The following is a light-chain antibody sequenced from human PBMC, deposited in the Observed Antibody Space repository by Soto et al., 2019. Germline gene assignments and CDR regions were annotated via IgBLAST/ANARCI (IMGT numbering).Light chain of an antibody. CDR2: AAS. Sequence: DIQMTQSPSSLSESAGDRVTITCRASQGISTYLNWYQQKPGKAPKLPIYAASSLQSGVPSRFSGSGSETDFTLTISSLQPEDFATYSCQQSYSTTWTFGQGTKVDI. CDR3: QQSYSTTWT. CDR1: QGISTY. V-gene: IGKV1-39*01. J-gene: IGKJ1*01.